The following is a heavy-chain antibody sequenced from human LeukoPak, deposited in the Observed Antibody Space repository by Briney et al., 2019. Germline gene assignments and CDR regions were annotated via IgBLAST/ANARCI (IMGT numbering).Heavy chain of an antibody. V-gene: IGHV4-59*01. J-gene: IGHJ6*03. CDR1: GGSISSYY. CDR3: ARGMNYYYYYMDV. CDR2: IYYSGST. Sequence: SETPSLTCTVSGGSISSYYWSWIRQSPGKGLEWIGYIYYSGSTNYNPSLKSRVTISVDTSKNQFSLKLSSVTAADTAVYYCARGMNYYYYYMDVWGKGTTVTVSS.